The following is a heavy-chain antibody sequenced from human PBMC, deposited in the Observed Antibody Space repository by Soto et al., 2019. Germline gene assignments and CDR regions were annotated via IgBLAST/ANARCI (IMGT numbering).Heavy chain of an antibody. D-gene: IGHD6-19*01. Sequence: SGPTLVKPTQTLTLTCTFSGFSLSTSGVGVGWIRQPPGKALEWLALIYWDDDKRYSPSLKSRLTITKDTSKNQVVLTMTNMDPVDTATYYCAHRPYSSGWYVSLLFDYWGQGTLVTVSS. J-gene: IGHJ4*02. CDR3: AHRPYSSGWYVSLLFDY. V-gene: IGHV2-5*02. CDR2: IYWDDDK. CDR1: GFSLSTSGVG.